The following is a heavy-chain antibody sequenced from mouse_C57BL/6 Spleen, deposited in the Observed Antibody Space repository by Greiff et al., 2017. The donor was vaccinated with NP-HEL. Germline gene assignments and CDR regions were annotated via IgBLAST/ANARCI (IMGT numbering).Heavy chain of an antibody. Sequence: EVQRVESGPELVKPGASVKISCKASGYSFTGYYMNWVKQSPEKSLEWIGEINPSTGGTTYNQKFKAKATLTVDKSSSTAYMQLKSLTSADSAVYYCARSDGSGDWYFDVWGTGTTVTVSS. D-gene: IGHD1-1*01. CDR3: ARSDGSGDWYFDV. CDR1: GYSFTGYY. V-gene: IGHV1-42*01. J-gene: IGHJ1*03. CDR2: INPSTGGT.